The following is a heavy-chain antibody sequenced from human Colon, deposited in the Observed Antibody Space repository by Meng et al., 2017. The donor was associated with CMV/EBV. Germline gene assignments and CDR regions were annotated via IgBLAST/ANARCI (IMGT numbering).Heavy chain of an antibody. D-gene: IGHD3-10*01. CDR3: ARDSNLSGLAY. Sequence: QVHLRESGPGLVKLSETLSLTCTVSGASITSYYWSWIRQPAGKGLEWIGRVYISGNTNYNPSLKSRVTMSIDTSKNQLSLNIRSVTAADTAVYYCARDSNLSGLAYWGQGTLVTVSS. J-gene: IGHJ4*02. V-gene: IGHV4-4*07. CDR1: GASITSYY. CDR2: VYISGNT.